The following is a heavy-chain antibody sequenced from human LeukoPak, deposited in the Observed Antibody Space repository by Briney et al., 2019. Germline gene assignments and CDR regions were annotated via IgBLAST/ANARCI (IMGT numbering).Heavy chain of an antibody. CDR3: ARGRLIVGAINFDY. Sequence: PSETLSPTCTVSGGSISSYYWSWIRQPPGKGLEWIGYIYYSGSTNYNPSLKSRVTISVDTSKNQFSLKLSSVTAADTAVYYCARGRLIVGAINFDYWGQGTLVTVSS. CDR2: IYYSGST. CDR1: GGSISSYY. J-gene: IGHJ4*02. V-gene: IGHV4-59*01. D-gene: IGHD1-26*01.